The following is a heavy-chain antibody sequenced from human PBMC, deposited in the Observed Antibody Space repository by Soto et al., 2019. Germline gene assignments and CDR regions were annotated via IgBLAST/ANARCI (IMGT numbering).Heavy chain of an antibody. V-gene: IGHV5-51*01. Sequence: AESLKISCKGSGYSFTNYWIGWVRQMPGKGLEWMGIIYPGDSDTRYSPSFEVQVTISVDKSIITAYLQWNSLKASDTAMYYCARSAIYSYGANYFDYWGQGALVTVSS. CDR1: GYSFTNYW. CDR2: IYPGDSDT. D-gene: IGHD5-18*01. CDR3: ARSAIYSYGANYFDY. J-gene: IGHJ4*02.